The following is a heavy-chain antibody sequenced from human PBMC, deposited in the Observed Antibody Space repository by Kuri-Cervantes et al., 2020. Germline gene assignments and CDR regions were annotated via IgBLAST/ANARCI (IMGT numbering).Heavy chain of an antibody. CDR2: IYTSGST. J-gene: IGHJ4*01. Sequence: SETLSLTCTVSGGSISSYYWSWIRQPAGKGLEWIGRIYTSGSTNYNPSLKSRVTMSVDTSKNQFSLKLSSVTAADTAVYYCVRLWDGPGSSPDDYWGQGTLVTVSS. D-gene: IGHD3-10*01. V-gene: IGHV4-4*07. CDR1: GGSISSYY. CDR3: VRLWDGPGSSPDDY.